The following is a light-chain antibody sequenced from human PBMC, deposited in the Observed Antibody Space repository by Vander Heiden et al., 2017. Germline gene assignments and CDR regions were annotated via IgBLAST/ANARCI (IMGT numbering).Light chain of an antibody. CDR1: QGISNY. V-gene: IGKV1-9*01. CDR3: QQLDSYPRT. Sequence: IQLTQSPSSLSASVGDRVTITCRDSQGISNYLAWYQQKPGKAPNLLIYGASTLQTGVPSRFSGSGYGTDFTLTISSLQPEDFATYYCQQLDSYPRTFGGGTKVEIK. J-gene: IGKJ4*01. CDR2: GAS.